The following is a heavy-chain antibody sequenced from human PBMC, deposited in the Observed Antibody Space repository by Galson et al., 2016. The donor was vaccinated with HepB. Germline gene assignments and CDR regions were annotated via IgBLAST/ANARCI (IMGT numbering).Heavy chain of an antibody. CDR3: AHRRSNNFGSGSYDF. V-gene: IGHV2-5*02. Sequence: PALVKPTQTLTLTCTFSGFSLGPSDVGVGWIRQPPGKALEWLALIYWDDDKRCSPSLKSRLIITKDTSKNQVVLTMTNVDPADTATYFCAHRRSNNFGSGSYDFWGQGTLVTVSS. CDR2: IYWDDDK. CDR1: GFSLGPSDVG. D-gene: IGHD3-10*01. J-gene: IGHJ4*02.